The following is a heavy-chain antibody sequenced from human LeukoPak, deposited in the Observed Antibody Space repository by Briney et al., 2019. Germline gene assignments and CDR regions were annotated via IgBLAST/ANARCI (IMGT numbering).Heavy chain of an antibody. CDR3: ARDLVGDRDGYNLDDAFDI. CDR2: IYYSGST. Sequence: PSETLSLTCTVSGGSISSGDYYWSWIRQPPGKGLEWIGYIYYSGSTYYNPSLKSRVTISVDTSKNQFSLKLSSVTAADTAVYYCARDLVGDRDGYNLDDAFDIWGQGTMVTVSS. V-gene: IGHV4-30-4*01. D-gene: IGHD5-24*01. J-gene: IGHJ3*02. CDR1: GGSISSGDYY.